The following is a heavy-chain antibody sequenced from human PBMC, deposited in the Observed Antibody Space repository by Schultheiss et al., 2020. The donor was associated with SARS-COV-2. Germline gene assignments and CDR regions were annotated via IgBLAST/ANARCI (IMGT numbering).Heavy chain of an antibody. CDR1: GFTFSSYA. V-gene: IGHV3-30*07. CDR3: ARARLAPAVGMDV. D-gene: IGHD3-16*01. J-gene: IGHJ6*02. Sequence: GGSLRLSCAASGFTFSSYAMHWVRQAPGKGLEWVAVISYDGSNKYYADSVKGRFTISRDNSKNTLYLQMNSLRDEDTAVYYCARARLAPAVGMDVWGQGTTVTVSS. CDR2: ISYDGSNK.